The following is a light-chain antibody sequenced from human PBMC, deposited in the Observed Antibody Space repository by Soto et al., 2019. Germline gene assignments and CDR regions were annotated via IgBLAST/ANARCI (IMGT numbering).Light chain of an antibody. Sequence: EIVLTQSPGTLSLSPGERATLSCRASQSVSSNYLAWYQQRPGQAPRLLIYGASSRATGIPDRFSGSGSGTDFTLTISRLEPEDLAVYYCQQYGTSPLTFGGGNKVEIK. V-gene: IGKV3-20*01. CDR2: GAS. CDR1: QSVSSNY. J-gene: IGKJ4*01. CDR3: QQYGTSPLT.